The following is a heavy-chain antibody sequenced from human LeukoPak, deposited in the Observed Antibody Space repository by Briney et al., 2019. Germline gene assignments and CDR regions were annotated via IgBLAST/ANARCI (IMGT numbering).Heavy chain of an antibody. CDR2: ISAYNGNT. CDR3: GRVGQVVPAANNLFDP. J-gene: IGHJ5*02. V-gene: IGHV1-18*01. D-gene: IGHD2-2*01. CDR1: GYTFTSYG. Sequence: ASVKVSCKASGYTFTSYGISWVRQAPGQGLEWMGWISAYNGNTNYAQKLQGRVTMTTDTSTSTAYMELRSLRSDDTAVYYCGRVGQVVPAANNLFDPWAKGTLVTVSS.